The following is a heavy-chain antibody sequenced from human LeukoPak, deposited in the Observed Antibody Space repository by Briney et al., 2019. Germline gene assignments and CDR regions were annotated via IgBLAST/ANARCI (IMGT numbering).Heavy chain of an antibody. CDR2: ISYDGSNK. CDR3: AKDRDSSGYYLALDY. J-gene: IGHJ4*02. V-gene: IGHV3-30*18. CDR1: GFTFSSYG. Sequence: GGSLRLSCAASGFTFSSYGMHWVRQAPGKGLEWVAVISYDGSNKYYADSVKGRFTISRDNSKNTLYLQMNSLRAEDTAVYYCAKDRDSSGYYLALDYWGQGTLVTVS. D-gene: IGHD3-22*01.